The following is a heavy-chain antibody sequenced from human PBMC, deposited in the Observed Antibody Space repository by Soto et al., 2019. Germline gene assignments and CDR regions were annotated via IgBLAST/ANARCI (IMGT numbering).Heavy chain of an antibody. V-gene: IGHV3-48*03. J-gene: IGHJ4*02. D-gene: IGHD2-2*01. CDR3: ARNRYCSGTSCYPFEY. Sequence: PVGSLRLSCASSVFTFSNYEMNCVRHSPGKGPEWVSYISTGGSSIYYADSVKGRFTISRDNAQNSLYLQMNSLRAEDTALYYCARNRYCSGTSCYPFEYWGQGTLVTVSS. CDR1: VFTFSNYE. CDR2: ISTGGSSI.